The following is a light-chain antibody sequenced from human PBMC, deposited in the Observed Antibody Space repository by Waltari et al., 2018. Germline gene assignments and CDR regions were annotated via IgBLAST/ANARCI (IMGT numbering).Light chain of an antibody. CDR1: QTISTY. V-gene: IGKV1-39*01. J-gene: IGKJ2*01. CDR2: AAS. Sequence: DIQITQSTSSMYASLGARGTISSRASQTISTYLKWYQQRTGKAPKLLMYAASTLQSGVPTRFSGSGSVTEFTLTLTSLQPEDSATYYCQQSYSPPHTFGQGTKVEIK. CDR3: QQSYSPPHT.